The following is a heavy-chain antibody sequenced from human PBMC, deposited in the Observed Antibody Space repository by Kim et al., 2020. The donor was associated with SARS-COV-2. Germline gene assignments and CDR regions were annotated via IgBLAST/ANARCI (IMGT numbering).Heavy chain of an antibody. CDR3: AKGRPSITIFGVVSDAFDI. CDR2: ISGSGGST. CDR1: GFTFSSYA. D-gene: IGHD3-3*01. Sequence: GGSLRLSCAASGFTFSSYAMSWVRQAPGKGLEWVSAISGSGGSTYYADSVKGRFTISRDNSKNTLYLQMNSLRAEDTAVYYCAKGRPSITIFGVVSDAFDIWGQGTMVTVSS. V-gene: IGHV3-23*01. J-gene: IGHJ3*02.